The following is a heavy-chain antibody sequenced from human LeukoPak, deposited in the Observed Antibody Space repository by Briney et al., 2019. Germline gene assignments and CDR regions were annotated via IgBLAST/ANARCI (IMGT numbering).Heavy chain of an antibody. Sequence: SETLSLTCTVSGGSISSSSYYWGWIRQPPGKGLEWIGSIYYSGSTYCNPSLKSRVTISVDTSKNQFSLKLSSVTAADTAVYYCARLYYDSSGLDYWGQGTLVTVSS. CDR1: GGSISSSSYY. D-gene: IGHD3-22*01. CDR3: ARLYYDSSGLDY. CDR2: IYYSGST. J-gene: IGHJ4*02. V-gene: IGHV4-39*01.